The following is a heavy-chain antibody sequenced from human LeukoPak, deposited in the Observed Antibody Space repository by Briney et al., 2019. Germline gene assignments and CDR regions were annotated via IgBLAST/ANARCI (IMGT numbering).Heavy chain of an antibody. CDR2: VSSDGSLK. CDR3: ARGLDYDILTGTKGPYYFDY. V-gene: IGHV3-30*03. CDR1: GFIFTNHI. D-gene: IGHD3-9*01. Sequence: GGSLRLSCAASGFIFTNHIMHWVRQVPGKGLEWVAVVSSDGSLKFYVDSVKGRLTISRDKSRNTLTLQMNSLKVEDTAVYYCARGLDYDILTGTKGPYYFDYWGQGTLVTVSS. J-gene: IGHJ4*02.